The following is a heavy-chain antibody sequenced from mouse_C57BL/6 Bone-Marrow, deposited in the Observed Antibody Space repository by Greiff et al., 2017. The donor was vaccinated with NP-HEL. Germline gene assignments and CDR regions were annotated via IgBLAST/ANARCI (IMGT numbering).Heavy chain of an antibody. D-gene: IGHD1-1*01. Sequence: QVQLQQPGAELVRPGSSVKLSCKASGYTFTSYWMHWVKQRPIQGLEWIGNIDPSDSETHYNQKFKDKATLTVDKSSSTAYMQLSSLTSEDSAVYYCARSRITTVVEGYYFDYWGQGTTLTVSS. V-gene: IGHV1-52*01. CDR2: IDPSDSET. CDR1: GYTFTSYW. CDR3: ARSRITTVVEGYYFDY. J-gene: IGHJ2*01.